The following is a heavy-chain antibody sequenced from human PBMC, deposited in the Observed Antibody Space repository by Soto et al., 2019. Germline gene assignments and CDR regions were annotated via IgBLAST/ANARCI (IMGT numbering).Heavy chain of an antibody. CDR2: IYYSGST. Sequence: SETLSLTCTVSGGSISSYYWSWIRQPPGKGLEWIGYIYYSGSTNYNPSLKSRVTISVDTSKNQFSLKLSSVTAADTAVYYCAREGIGDYYYYYMDVWGKGTTVTVSS. J-gene: IGHJ6*03. CDR1: GGSISSYY. V-gene: IGHV4-59*01. D-gene: IGHD3-10*01. CDR3: AREGIGDYYYYYMDV.